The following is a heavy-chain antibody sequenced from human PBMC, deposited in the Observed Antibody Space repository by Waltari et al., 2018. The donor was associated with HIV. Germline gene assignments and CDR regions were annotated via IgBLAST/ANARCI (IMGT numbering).Heavy chain of an antibody. Sequence: VQLLESGGGLVPSGGSLTLPCADSGFGFSRHAMIWVRQGPGKGLEWVSAIGGGGDRSYYVDSVKGRFTISRDNSKNTLSLQMNGLRAEDTAVYYCVKGGGYYDSTGNVPFDYWGQGSLVTVSS. CDR3: VKGGGYYDSTGNVPFDY. CDR1: GFGFSRHA. D-gene: IGHD3-3*01. CDR2: IGGGGDRS. V-gene: IGHV3-23*01. J-gene: IGHJ4*02.